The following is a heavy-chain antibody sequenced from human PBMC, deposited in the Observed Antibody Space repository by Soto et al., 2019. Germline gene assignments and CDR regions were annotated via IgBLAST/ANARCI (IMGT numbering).Heavy chain of an antibody. CDR3: AKGPTTTVTTYYFLGYYYYMDV. V-gene: IGHV3-23*01. Sequence: GGSLRLSCAASGFTFSSYAMSWVRQAPGKGLEWVSATSASGGSTHYADSVKGRFTISRDNSKNTLYLQMNSLRAEDTAVYYCAKGPTTTVTTYYFLGYYYYMDVWGKGTTVTVSS. J-gene: IGHJ6*03. CDR1: GFTFSSYA. CDR2: TSASGGST. D-gene: IGHD4-17*01.